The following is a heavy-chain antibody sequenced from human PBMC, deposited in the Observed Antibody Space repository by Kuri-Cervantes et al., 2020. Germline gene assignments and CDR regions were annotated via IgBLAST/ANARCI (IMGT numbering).Heavy chain of an antibody. D-gene: IGHD3-22*01. CDR2: INPSGGST. J-gene: IGHJ5*02. Sequence: ASVKVSCKASGYTFTSYYMHWVRQAPGQGLEWMGIINPSGGSTSYAQKFQGRVTMSVDTSKNQFSLKLSSVTAADTAVYYCARDWGYYDSSGYYYGTTDNWFDPWGQGTLVTVSS. CDR1: GYTFTSYY. CDR3: ARDWGYYDSSGYYYGTTDNWFDP. V-gene: IGHV1-46*01.